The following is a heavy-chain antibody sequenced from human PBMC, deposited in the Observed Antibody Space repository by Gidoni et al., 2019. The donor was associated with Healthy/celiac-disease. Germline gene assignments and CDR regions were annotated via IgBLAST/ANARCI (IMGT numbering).Heavy chain of an antibody. V-gene: IGHV1-69*02. CDR3: AMDPKTYSRSWPQPSDDFDI. J-gene: IGHJ3*02. D-gene: IGHD6-13*01. CDR1: GGTFSRST. CDR2: IITILSIA. Sequence: QVQLGQSGDEVKKPGSSVKVSCRASGGTFSRSTISGVRQAPGQGVEWLGRIITILSIANYAQKFQGRITITADKSTSTAYMEMTSLGSEGTAVYYCAMDPKTYSRSWPQPSDDFDIWGQGTMVTVSS.